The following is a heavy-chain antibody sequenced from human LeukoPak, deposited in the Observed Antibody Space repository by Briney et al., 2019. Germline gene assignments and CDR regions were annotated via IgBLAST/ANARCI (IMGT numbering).Heavy chain of an antibody. J-gene: IGHJ4*02. D-gene: IGHD3-22*01. CDR2: ISGSGGST. CDR3: AKDHSLYYDSSGYYYDY. V-gene: IGHV3-23*01. CDR1: GSTFSSYA. Sequence: GGSLRLSCAASGSTFSSYAMSWVRLAPGKGLEWVSAISGSGGSTYYADSVKGRFTISRDNSKNTLYLQMNSLRAEDTAVYYCAKDHSLYYDSSGYYYDYWGQGTLVTVSS.